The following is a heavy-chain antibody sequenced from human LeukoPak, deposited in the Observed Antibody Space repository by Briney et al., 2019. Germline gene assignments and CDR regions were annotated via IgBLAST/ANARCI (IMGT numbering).Heavy chain of an antibody. CDR2: ISTSSSYI. CDR1: GFTFNKYT. Sequence: GGSLRLSCAASGFTFNKYTINWVRQAPGKGRDGVSSISTSSSYIYYADSVKGRFTISRDNAKNSLYLQMNSLRAEDTAVYYCATRGIGPDLILSNYYYMGVWGKGTTVTISS. CDR3: ATRGIGPDLILSNYYYMGV. D-gene: IGHD3-10*01. J-gene: IGHJ6*03. V-gene: IGHV3-21*04.